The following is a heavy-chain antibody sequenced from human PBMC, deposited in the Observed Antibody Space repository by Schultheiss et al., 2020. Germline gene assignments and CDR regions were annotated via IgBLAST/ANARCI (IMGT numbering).Heavy chain of an antibody. CDR1: GFTFSNYG. CDR2: ISYDGSNK. Sequence: GESLKISCAASGFTFSNYGMHWVRQAPGKGLEWVAVISYDGSNKYYADSVKGRFTISRDNSKNTVYLQMNSLRAEDTALYYCAKDMGTRKRGYFDYWGQGTLVTVSS. CDR3: AKDMGTRKRGYFDY. D-gene: IGHD3-10*01. J-gene: IGHJ4*02. V-gene: IGHV3-30*19.